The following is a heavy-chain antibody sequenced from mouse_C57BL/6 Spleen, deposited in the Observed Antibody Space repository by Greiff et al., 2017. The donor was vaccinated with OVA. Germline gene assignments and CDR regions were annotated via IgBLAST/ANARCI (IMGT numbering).Heavy chain of an antibody. V-gene: IGHV1-55*01. D-gene: IGHD1-1*01. CDR1: GYTFTSYW. J-gene: IGHJ3*01. Sequence: QVQLQQPGAELVKPGASVKMSCKASGYTFTSYWITWVKQRPGQGLEWIGDIYPGSGSTNYNEKFKSKATLTADTSSSTAYMQLSSLTSEDSAVYYCARWASSSLSWFAYWGQGTLVTVSA. CDR3: ARWASSSLSWFAY. CDR2: IYPGSGST.